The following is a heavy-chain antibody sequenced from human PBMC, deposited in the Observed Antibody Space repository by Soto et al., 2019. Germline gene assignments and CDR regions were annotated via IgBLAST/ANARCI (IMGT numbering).Heavy chain of an antibody. D-gene: IGHD6-13*01. J-gene: IGHJ5*02. CDR1: GGSISSSAYS. CDR3: ARHLFRSSWYWFDP. V-gene: IGHV4-39*01. Sequence: PSETLSLTCTVSGGSISSSAYSWAWIRQPPGKGLEWIGSVFYSGSTHNNPSLKSRVTISVDTSKNQFSLRLSSVTAADTAVYYCARHLFRSSWYWFDPWGQGTLVTVSS. CDR2: VFYSGST.